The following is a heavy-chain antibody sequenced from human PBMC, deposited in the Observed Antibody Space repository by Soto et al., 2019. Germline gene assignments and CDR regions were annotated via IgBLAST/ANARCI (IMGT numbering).Heavy chain of an antibody. CDR1: GGSISSGGYY. D-gene: IGHD6-13*01. Sequence: QVQLQESGPGLVKPSQTLSLTCTVSGGSISSGGYYWSWIRQHPGKGLEWIGSIYYSGSTYYNPSLQSRVTISLDTSKNQSSLKLSSVTAADTAVYYCARVPQAGHAAGSYWYFDLWGRGTLVTVSS. CDR2: IYYSGST. J-gene: IGHJ2*01. V-gene: IGHV4-31*03. CDR3: ARVPQAGHAAGSYWYFDL.